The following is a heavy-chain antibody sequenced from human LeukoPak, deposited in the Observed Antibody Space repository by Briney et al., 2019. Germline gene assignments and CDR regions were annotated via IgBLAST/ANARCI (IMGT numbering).Heavy chain of an antibody. V-gene: IGHV3-9*01. J-gene: IGHJ2*01. D-gene: IGHD6-13*01. Sequence: GGSLRLSCAASGFTFDGYAMHWVRHAPGKGLEWVSGISWNSGSIGYADSVKGRFTISRDNAKNSLYLQMNSLRAEDTALYYCAKERAAAATPEWYFDLWGRGTLVTVSS. CDR2: ISWNSGSI. CDR3: AKERAAAATPEWYFDL. CDR1: GFTFDGYA.